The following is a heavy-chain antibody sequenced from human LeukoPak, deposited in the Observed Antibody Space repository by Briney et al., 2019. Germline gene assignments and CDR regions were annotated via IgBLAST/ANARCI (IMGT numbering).Heavy chain of an antibody. J-gene: IGHJ3*02. CDR3: ARVLSGADAFDI. CDR1: GGSVSSGSYY. D-gene: IGHD6-25*01. Sequence: SETLSLTCTVSGGSVSSGSYYWSWIRQPPGKGLEWIGYIYYSGSTNYNPSLKSRVTISVDTSKNQFSLKLSSVTAADTAVYYCARVLSGADAFDIWGQGTMVTVSS. CDR2: IYYSGST. V-gene: IGHV4-61*01.